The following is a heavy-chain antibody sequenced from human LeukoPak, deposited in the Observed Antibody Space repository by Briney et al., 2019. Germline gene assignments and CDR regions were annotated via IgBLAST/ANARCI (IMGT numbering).Heavy chain of an antibody. CDR2: ITGSADNT. J-gene: IGHJ4*02. V-gene: IGHV3-23*01. CDR3: AKGDGGWNFDY. Sequence: PGGSLRLSCAASGFTFRLYAMSWVRQVPGKGLEWVSGITGSADNTYYADSVKGRFTISRDNSKNTLYLQMNSLRAEDTAVYYCAKGDGGWNFDYWGQGTLVTVSS. D-gene: IGHD6-19*01. CDR1: GFTFRLYA.